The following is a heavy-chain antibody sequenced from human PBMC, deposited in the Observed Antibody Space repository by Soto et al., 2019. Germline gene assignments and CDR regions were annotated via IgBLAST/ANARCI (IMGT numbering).Heavy chain of an antibody. CDR3: ARDHEGFEY. CDR1: GDTFTNFA. Sequence: GASVKVSCKASGDTFTNFAVRWVRQAPGQSLEWMGLINAGNGITKYSQKFQGRVTITRDTSASTAYMELSSLRSEDTAVYYCARDHEGFEYWGQGTLVTVSS. J-gene: IGHJ4*02. CDR2: INAGNGIT. V-gene: IGHV1-3*01.